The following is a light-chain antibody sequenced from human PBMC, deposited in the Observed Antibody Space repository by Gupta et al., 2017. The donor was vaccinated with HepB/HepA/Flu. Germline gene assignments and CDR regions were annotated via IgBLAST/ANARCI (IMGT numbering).Light chain of an antibody. CDR1: QSLLHSNGYNY. CDR3: MQALQTPT. V-gene: IGKV2-28*01. CDR2: LSS. Sequence: DIVMTQSPLSLPVTPGEPASISCRSSQSLLHSNGYNYLDWYLQMPGQSPQLLIYLSSNRASGVPDWFSGSGSGTDFTLKISRVESEDVWVYFCMQALQTPTFGQGTKVEIK. J-gene: IGKJ1*01.